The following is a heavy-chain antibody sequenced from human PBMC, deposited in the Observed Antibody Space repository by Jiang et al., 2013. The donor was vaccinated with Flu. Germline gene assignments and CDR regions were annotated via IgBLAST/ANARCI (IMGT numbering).Heavy chain of an antibody. CDR1: A. J-gene: IGHJ4*02. Sequence: AMHWVRQAPGKGLEYVSAISSNGGSTYYADSVKGRFTISRDNSKNTLYLQMSSLRAEDTAVYYCVKDLLAAAGIYGILDYWGQGTLVTVSS. D-gene: IGHD6-13*01. CDR3: VKDLLAAAGIYGILDY. V-gene: IGHV3-64D*06. CDR2: ISSNGGST.